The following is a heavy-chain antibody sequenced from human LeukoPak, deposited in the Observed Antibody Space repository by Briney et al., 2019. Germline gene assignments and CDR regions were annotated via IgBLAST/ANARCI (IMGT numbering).Heavy chain of an antibody. CDR1: GYTFTSDD. V-gene: IGHV1-18*01. CDR2: ISAYNGDT. D-gene: IGHD1-26*01. CDR3: ARGWDLDY. J-gene: IGHJ4*02. Sequence: ASVKVSCKASGYTFTSDDISWVRQAPGQGLEWMGWISAYNGDTNYAEKFQGRVTMTTDTSTSTAYMELRSVRSDDTAVYYCARGWDLDYWGQGTLVTVPS.